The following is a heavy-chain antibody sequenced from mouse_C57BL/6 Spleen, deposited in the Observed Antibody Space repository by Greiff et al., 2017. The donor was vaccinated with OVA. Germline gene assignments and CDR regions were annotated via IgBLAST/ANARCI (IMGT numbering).Heavy chain of an antibody. V-gene: IGHV1-64*01. Sequence: HVPLQQPGAELVKPGASVQLSCKASVFSFPSYCLPWVPPRPCHGLSWIGMIHPNSGSTNYNEKFKSKATLTVAKSSSTAYMQLSSLTSEDSAVYYCARSHYYGTSYWYFDVWGTGTTVTVSS. CDR3: ARSHYYGTSYWYFDV. CDR1: VFSFPSYC. J-gene: IGHJ1*03. D-gene: IGHD1-1*01. CDR2: IHPNSGST.